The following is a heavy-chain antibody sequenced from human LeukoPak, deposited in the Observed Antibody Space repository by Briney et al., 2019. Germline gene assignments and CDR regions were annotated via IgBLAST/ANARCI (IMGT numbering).Heavy chain of an antibody. J-gene: IGHJ4*02. CDR2: IYYSGTT. D-gene: IGHD5-12*01. CDR3: ARAGGYSGYASN. V-gene: IGHV4-59*01. Sequence: SETLSLTCTVSGGSISSYYWTWIRQPPGKGLVWIGYIYYSGTTYCNPSLKSRVTISLDTSKNKFSLNLTSVNVADTAVYYCARAGGYSGYASNWGQGTLVTVSS. CDR1: GGSISSYY.